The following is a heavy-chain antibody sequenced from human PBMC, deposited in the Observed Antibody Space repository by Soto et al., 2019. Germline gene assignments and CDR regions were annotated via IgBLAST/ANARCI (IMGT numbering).Heavy chain of an antibody. CDR3: AREGMRFGY. D-gene: IGHD3-10*01. CDR2: VYSTGST. J-gene: IGHJ4*02. Sequence: HLVESGGGLIQPGGSLRLSCAASGFTVSSYYMSWVRQAPGKGLEWVAVVYSTGSTYYADPVKGPFTISRDISKNMIYLQMDSLRAEDTAVYYCAREGMRFGYWGQGTLVTVSS. V-gene: IGHV3-53*01. CDR1: GFTVSSYY.